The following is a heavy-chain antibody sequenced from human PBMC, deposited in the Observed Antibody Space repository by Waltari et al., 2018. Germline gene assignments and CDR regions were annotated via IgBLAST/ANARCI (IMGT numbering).Heavy chain of an antibody. CDR1: GFTFSSNV. V-gene: IGHV3-23*01. CDR2: IRKSGGDT. J-gene: IGHJ4*02. CDR3: VKADASGTGWLGRFYY. D-gene: IGHD6-19*01. Sequence: EVQLLESGVGVVQPGVCRRLSCAASGFTFSSNVLTWVRQAPGKGLEWVSNIRKSGGDTVYEDSVKGRFSISRDNSRNMLYLQMNSRRSEDTAVYYCVKADASGTGWLGRFYYWGQGTLVTVSS.